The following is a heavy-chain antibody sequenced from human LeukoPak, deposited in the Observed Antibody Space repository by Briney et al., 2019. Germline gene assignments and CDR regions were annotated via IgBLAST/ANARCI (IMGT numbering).Heavy chain of an antibody. V-gene: IGHV4-61*02. Sequence: SETLSLTCTVSGGSITSGTNYWTWIRQPAGRGLEWIGRIYNRGGTDYNPSLKSRITISLDTSKNQFSLKLNSMTAADTAVYYCARNAPEGLDYWGQGTLVTVSS. CDR1: GGSITSGTNY. CDR2: IYNRGGT. D-gene: IGHD2-2*01. CDR3: ARNAPEGLDY. J-gene: IGHJ4*02.